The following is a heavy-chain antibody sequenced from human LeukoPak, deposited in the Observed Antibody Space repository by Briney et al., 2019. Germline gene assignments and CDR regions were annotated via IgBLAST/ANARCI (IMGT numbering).Heavy chain of an antibody. J-gene: IGHJ3*02. CDR3: ARGLQDIVVVPAAMFAFDI. V-gene: IGHV4-34*01. CDR2: INHSGST. Sequence: PSETLSLTCAVYGGSLSGYYWSWIRQPPGKGLEWIGEINHSGSTNYNPSLKSRVTISVDTSKNQFSLKLSSVTAADTAVYYCARGLQDIVVVPAAMFAFDIWGQGTMVTVSS. CDR1: GGSLSGYY. D-gene: IGHD2-2*01.